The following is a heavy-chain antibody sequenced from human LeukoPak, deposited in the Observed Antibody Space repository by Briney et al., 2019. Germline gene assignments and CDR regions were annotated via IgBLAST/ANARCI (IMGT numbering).Heavy chain of an antibody. D-gene: IGHD3-22*01. CDR1: GFTFSSYE. CDR3: ARDHSMGVNDSSGYYLDY. J-gene: IGHJ4*02. V-gene: IGHV3-48*03. CDR2: ISSSGSTI. Sequence: GGSLRLSCAASGFTFSSYEMNWVRQAPGKGLEWVSYISSSGSTIYYADPVKGRFTISRDNAKNSLYLQMNSLRAEDTAVYYCARDHSMGVNDSSGYYLDYWGQGTLVTVSS.